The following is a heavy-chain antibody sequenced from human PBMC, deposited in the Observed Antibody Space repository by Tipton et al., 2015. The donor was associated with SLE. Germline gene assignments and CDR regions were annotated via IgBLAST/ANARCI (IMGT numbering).Heavy chain of an antibody. CDR1: GFTFGNFG. D-gene: IGHD3-3*01. CDR3: AREGDFWSGYTHDY. CDR2: ISSGSSVI. V-gene: IGHV3-48*02. J-gene: IGHJ4*02. Sequence: SLRLSCAASGFTFGNFGMNWVRQAPGKGLEWVSYISSGSSVIHYADSVKGRFTIARDNAKDSLYLQMSSLRDEDTAVYYCAREGDFWSGYTHDYWGQGTLVAVSS.